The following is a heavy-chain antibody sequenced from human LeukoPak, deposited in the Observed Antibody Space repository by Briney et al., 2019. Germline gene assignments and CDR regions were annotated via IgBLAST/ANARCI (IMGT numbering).Heavy chain of an antibody. D-gene: IGHD6-19*01. CDR1: GFIFSSYE. CDR2: ISSAGPSI. Sequence: GSLRLSCAASGFIFSSYEMNWVRQAPGKGLEWVSYISSAGPSIFYADSVKGRFTISRDNAKNSLYLQMNSLRAEDTAVYFCAREGIVVADDAFDIWGQGTMVTVSS. J-gene: IGHJ3*02. CDR3: AREGIVVADDAFDI. V-gene: IGHV3-48*03.